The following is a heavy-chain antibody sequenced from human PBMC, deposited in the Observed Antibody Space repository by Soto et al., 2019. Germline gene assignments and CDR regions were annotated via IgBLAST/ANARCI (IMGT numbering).Heavy chain of an antibody. J-gene: IGHJ5*02. CDR2: IYYTGST. V-gene: IGHV4-59*01. Sequence: QVQLQESGPGLVKPSETLSLTCTVSGASFPSYYWSWIRQPPGKGLELMGYIYYTGSTKYNPSLESRVAISIDMSKNQFSLQLRSLTAADTAVYYCARVHGSGQADWFDPWGQGTLVTVSS. CDR1: GASFPSYY. CDR3: ARVHGSGQADWFDP. D-gene: IGHD3-10*01.